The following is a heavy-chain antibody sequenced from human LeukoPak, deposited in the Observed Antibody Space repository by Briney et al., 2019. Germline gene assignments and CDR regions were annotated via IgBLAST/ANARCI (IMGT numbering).Heavy chain of an antibody. J-gene: IGHJ4*02. D-gene: IGHD3-22*01. V-gene: IGHV3-23*01. CDR2: ISGSGGST. CDR3: AKDLGGITMIVVVTTGFDY. CDR1: GFTFSSYA. Sequence: GGSLRLSCAASGFTFSSYAMSWVRQAPGKGLEWVSAISGSGGSTYYADSVKGRFTISRDNSKNTLYLQMNSLRAEDTAVYYCAKDLGGITMIVVVTTGFDYWGQGTLVTVSS.